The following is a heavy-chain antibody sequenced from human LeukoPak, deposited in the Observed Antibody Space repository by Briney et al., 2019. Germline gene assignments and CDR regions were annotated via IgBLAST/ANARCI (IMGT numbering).Heavy chain of an antibody. D-gene: IGHD6-19*01. J-gene: IGHJ4*02. V-gene: IGHV3-23*01. Sequence: GGPLRLSRAASGFTFSSYAMSWVRQAPGKGLEWVSAISGSGGSTYYADSVKGRFTISRDNSKNTLYLQMNSLRAEDTAVYYCAKGVSGWPNYFDYWGQGTLVTVSS. CDR2: ISGSGGST. CDR1: GFTFSSYA. CDR3: AKGVSGWPNYFDY.